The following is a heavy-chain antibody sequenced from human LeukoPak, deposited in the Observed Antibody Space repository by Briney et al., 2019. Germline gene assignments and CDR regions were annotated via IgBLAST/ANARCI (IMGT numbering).Heavy chain of an antibody. CDR3: ARAPSEIGGYYPEYFRH. Sequence: GGSLRLSCATSGFTFSSYWMHWVRQAPGKGLVWVSRIKSDGSTNYADSVKGRFTISRDNAKNTVSLQMNSLRAEDTGVYYCARAPSEIGGYYPEYFRHWGQGTLVTVSS. CDR1: GFTFSSYW. V-gene: IGHV3-74*01. CDR2: IKSDGST. D-gene: IGHD3-22*01. J-gene: IGHJ1*01.